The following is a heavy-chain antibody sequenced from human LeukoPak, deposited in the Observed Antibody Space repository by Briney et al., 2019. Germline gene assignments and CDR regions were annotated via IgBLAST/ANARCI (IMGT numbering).Heavy chain of an antibody. CDR2: IYTSGNS. Sequence: SETLSLTCTVSGYSISSGYYWGWIRQPAGKGLEWIGRIYTSGNSDYNPSLKSRVTLSIDTSKNQFSLKLSSVTAADTAVYYCARDKYSTSWYPGRDYYYYMDVWGKGTTVTVSS. CDR3: ARDKYSTSWYPGRDYYYYMDV. D-gene: IGHD2-2*01. CDR1: GYSISSGYY. J-gene: IGHJ6*03. V-gene: IGHV4-4*07.